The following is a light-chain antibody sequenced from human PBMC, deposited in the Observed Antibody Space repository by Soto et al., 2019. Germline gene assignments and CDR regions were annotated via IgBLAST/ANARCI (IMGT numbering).Light chain of an antibody. J-gene: IGKJ5*01. CDR2: SAS. Sequence: EIVMTQSPATLSVSTWERATLSCTASQSISYNLAWYQQKPGQAPRVLIYSASTRATGIPARFSGSGSGTEFTLTISSLQSEDFAVYYCQQYNNWPPITFGQGTRLEIK. CDR3: QQYNNWPPIT. V-gene: IGKV3-15*01. CDR1: QSISYN.